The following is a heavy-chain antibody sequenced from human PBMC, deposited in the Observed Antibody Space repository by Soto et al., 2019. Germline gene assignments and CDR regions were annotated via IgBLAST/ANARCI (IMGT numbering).Heavy chain of an antibody. CDR3: ARVRPIVGATTSFFDY. CDR1: GGSISSGGYY. D-gene: IGHD1-26*01. V-gene: IGHV4-31*03. J-gene: IGHJ4*02. Sequence: PSETLSLTCTVSGGSISSGGYYWSWIRQHPGKGLEWIGYIYYSGSTYYNPSLKSRVTISVDTSKNQFSLKLSSVTAADTAVYYCARVRPIVGATTSFFDYWGQGTLVTVSS. CDR2: IYYSGST.